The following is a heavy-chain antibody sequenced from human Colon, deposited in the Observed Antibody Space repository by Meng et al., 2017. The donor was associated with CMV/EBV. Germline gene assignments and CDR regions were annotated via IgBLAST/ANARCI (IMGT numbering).Heavy chain of an antibody. V-gene: IGHV1-2*02. CDR3: ARDQYESGPVDY. J-gene: IGHJ4*02. CDR2: INPNSGGT. D-gene: IGHD3-22*01. Sequence: ASVKVSCKASGYPFTGYYMHWVRQAPGQGLEWMGWINPNSGGTKYAQKFQGRATMTRDTSISTAYMELSSLKSDDTAVYYCARDQYESGPVDYWGQGTLVTVSS. CDR1: GYPFTGYY.